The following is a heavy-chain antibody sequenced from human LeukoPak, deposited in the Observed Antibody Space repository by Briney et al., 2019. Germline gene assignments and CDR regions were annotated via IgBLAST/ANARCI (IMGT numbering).Heavy chain of an antibody. V-gene: IGHV3-30*04. Sequence: PGGSLRLSCAASGFTFSSYAMHWVRQAPGKGLEWVAVISYDGSNKYYADSVKGRFTISRDNSKNTLYLQMNSLRAEDTAVYYCASPSRVDGYNFFDYWGQGTLVTVSS. D-gene: IGHD5-24*01. CDR3: ASPSRVDGYNFFDY. CDR1: GFTFSSYA. J-gene: IGHJ4*02. CDR2: ISYDGSNK.